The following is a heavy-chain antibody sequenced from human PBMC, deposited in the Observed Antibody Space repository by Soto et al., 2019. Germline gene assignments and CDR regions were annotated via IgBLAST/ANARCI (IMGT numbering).Heavy chain of an antibody. V-gene: IGHV1-3*01. CDR3: ARQRETYCGGDCYSPFEF. D-gene: IGHD2-21*02. CDR2: INAGNGYT. Sequence: GASVKVSCKASGDTFTNYAIHWVRQAPGEMLEWMGLINAGNGYTKYSQKFQGRVTITRDTSASTTYMELSSLRSEDTAAYYCARQRETYCGGDCYSPFEFGGQGTLVTVSS. J-gene: IGHJ4*02. CDR1: GDTFTNYA.